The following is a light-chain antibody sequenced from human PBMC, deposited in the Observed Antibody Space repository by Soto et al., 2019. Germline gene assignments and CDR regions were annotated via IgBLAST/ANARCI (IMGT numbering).Light chain of an antibody. CDR1: QGVSSW. CDR3: QQYNNWPRT. CDR2: KAS. J-gene: IGKJ1*01. Sequence: DIVMTQSPATLSVAPGERVTFSCRASQGVSSWLAWYQQKPGKAPKLLIYKASTLKSGVPSRFSGSGSGTEFTLTISSLQSEDFAIYYCQQYNNWPRTFGQGTKVDI. V-gene: IGKV1-5*03.